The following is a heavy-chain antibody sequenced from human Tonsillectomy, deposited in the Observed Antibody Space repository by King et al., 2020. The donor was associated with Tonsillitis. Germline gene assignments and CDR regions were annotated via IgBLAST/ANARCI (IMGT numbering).Heavy chain of an antibody. CDR2: IRSKAYGGTT. V-gene: IGHV3-49*03. Sequence: VQLVESGGGLVQPGRSLRLSCPASGFTFGDYTMSWFRQAPGKGLEWVGFIRSKAYGGTTEYAASVKGRFTISRDDSKSIAYLQMNSLKTEDIAVYYCTRVVDTAMGHIDYWGQGTLVTVSS. CDR1: GFTFGDYT. D-gene: IGHD5-18*01. CDR3: TRVVDTAMGHIDY. J-gene: IGHJ4*02.